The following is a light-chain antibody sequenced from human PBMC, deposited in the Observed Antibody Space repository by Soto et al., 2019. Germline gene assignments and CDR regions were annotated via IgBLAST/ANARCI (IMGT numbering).Light chain of an antibody. V-gene: IGKV1-33*01. CDR3: RRFGDMTFV. J-gene: IGKJ5*01. CDR1: QDINNY. CDR2: DAS. Sequence: LCETDLDKITIPFQASQDINNYLNWYQQKPGQAPKLLIYDASGLEVGVPSRFSGSGSGTHFTLTISGLQPEDIATYYCRRFGDMTFVLGQGERIEIK.